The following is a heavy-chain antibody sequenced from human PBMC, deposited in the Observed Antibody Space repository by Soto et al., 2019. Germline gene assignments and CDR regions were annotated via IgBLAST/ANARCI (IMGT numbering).Heavy chain of an antibody. CDR2: ISYDESDK. V-gene: IGHV3-30*03. CDR3: ARDLSVAGPDY. D-gene: IGHD6-19*01. CDR1: GFTFRSYA. J-gene: IGHJ4*02. Sequence: VGSLRLSCAASGFTFRSYAMHWVRQAPGKGLEWVAVISYDESDKYYPDSLKGRFTISRDNSKNALYLQMNSLRGEDTAVYYWARDLSVAGPDYWGQGTLATVSS.